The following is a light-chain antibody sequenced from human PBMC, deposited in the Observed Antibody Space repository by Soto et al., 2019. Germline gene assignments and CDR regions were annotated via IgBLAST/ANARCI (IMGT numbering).Light chain of an antibody. V-gene: IGKV3-20*01. Sequence: EIVLTQSTGTLSLSPGERATLSCRASQSVSSSYLAWYQQKPGQAPRLLIYGASSSATGIPDRFSGSGSGTDFTLIISRLEPEDFAVYYCQQYGSSPWTFGQGTKVDIK. J-gene: IGKJ1*01. CDR1: QSVSSSY. CDR2: GAS. CDR3: QQYGSSPWT.